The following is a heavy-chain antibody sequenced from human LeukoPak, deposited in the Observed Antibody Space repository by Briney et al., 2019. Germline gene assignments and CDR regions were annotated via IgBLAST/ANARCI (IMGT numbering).Heavy chain of an antibody. D-gene: IGHD2-21*02. V-gene: IGHV4-31*03. CDR1: GGSISSGGYY. CDR3: ARAEHIVVVTATLDAFDI. CDR2: IYYSGST. Sequence: SQTLSLTCTVSGGSISSGGYYRRWIRQHPGKGLEWIGYIYYSGSTYYNPSLKSRVTISVDTSKNQFSLKLSSVTAADTAVYYCARAEHIVVVTATLDAFDIWGQGTMVTVSS. J-gene: IGHJ3*02.